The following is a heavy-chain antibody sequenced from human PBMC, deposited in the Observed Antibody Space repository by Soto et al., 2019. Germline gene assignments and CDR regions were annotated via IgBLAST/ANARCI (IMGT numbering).Heavy chain of an antibody. CDR1: GFTFSSYG. CDR3: ARDYLYGGYSYGLGGYYYYYGMDV. CDR2: IWYDGSNK. J-gene: IGHJ6*02. Sequence: QVQLVESGGGVVQPGRSLRLSCAASGFTFSSYGMHWVRQAPGKGLEWVAVIWYDGSNKYYADSVKGRFTISRDNSKNTLYLHMNSLRAEDTAVYYCARDYLYGGYSYGLGGYYYYYGMDVWGQGTTVTVSS. V-gene: IGHV3-33*01. D-gene: IGHD5-18*01.